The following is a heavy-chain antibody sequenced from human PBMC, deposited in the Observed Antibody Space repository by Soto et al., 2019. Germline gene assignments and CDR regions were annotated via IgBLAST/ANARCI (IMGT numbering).Heavy chain of an antibody. Sequence: QVQLVQSGTEVKKPGASVTVSCKSSGYTFTDFYLHWLRQAPGQGPEWVGWINPKTGDTKSSQKFQGRVTMSRDTSVSLTSDDTAMYYCATGTNGTTGWYHPWGQGTRVTVSS. CDR1: GYTFTDFY. J-gene: IGHJ5*02. V-gene: IGHV1-2*02. CDR2: INPKTGDT. CDR3: GWYHP. D-gene: IGHD1-1*01.